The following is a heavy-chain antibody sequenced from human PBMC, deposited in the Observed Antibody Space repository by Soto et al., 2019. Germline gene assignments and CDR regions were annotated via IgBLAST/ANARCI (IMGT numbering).Heavy chain of an antibody. CDR3: ARDGHCSGGSCYPGDFDY. J-gene: IGHJ4*02. CDR2: IWFDGSQR. Sequence: VQLVESGGGVVQPGRSLRLTCASSGFSFSNYAMHWVRQAPGKGLEWVAVIWFDGSQRYYVDSVKGRFTISRDDSKKTVYLQMNSLRVEDTAVYYCARDGHCSGGSCYPGDFDYWGQGTLVTVSS. V-gene: IGHV3-33*01. D-gene: IGHD2-15*01. CDR1: GFSFSNYA.